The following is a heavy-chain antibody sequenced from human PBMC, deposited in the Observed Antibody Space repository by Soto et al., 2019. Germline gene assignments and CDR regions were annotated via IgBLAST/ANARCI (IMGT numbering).Heavy chain of an antibody. Sequence: SETLSLTCTVSDGSISSGDYYWSWIRQPPGKGLEWIGYIYYSGSTYYNPSLKSRVTISVDTSKNYFSLKLSSVTAADTAVYYCARGRGIHHYFVYWGQGTLVTVSS. CDR3: ARGRGIHHYFVY. D-gene: IGHD3-10*01. J-gene: IGHJ4*02. CDR1: DGSISSGDYY. V-gene: IGHV4-30-4*01. CDR2: IYYSGST.